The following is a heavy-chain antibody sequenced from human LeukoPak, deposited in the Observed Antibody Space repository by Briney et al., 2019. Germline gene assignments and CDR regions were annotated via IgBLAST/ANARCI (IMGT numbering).Heavy chain of an antibody. V-gene: IGHV4-39*07. D-gene: IGHD3-10*02. CDR3: ARLGFYVYYYYMDV. Sequence: SETLSLTCTVSGGSISSSNYYWGWIRQSPGKGLEWIGEINHSGSTNYNPSLKSRVTISVDTSKNQFSLKLSPVTAADTAVYYCARLGFYVYYYYMDVWGKGTTVTISS. J-gene: IGHJ6*03. CDR1: GGSISSSNYY. CDR2: INHSGST.